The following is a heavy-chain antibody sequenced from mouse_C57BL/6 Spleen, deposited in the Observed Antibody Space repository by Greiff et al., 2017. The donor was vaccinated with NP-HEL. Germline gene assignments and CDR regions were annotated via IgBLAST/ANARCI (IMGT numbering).Heavy chain of an antibody. D-gene: IGHD2-3*01. Sequence: QVHVKQSGPGLVQPSQSLSITCTVSGFSLTSYGVHWVRQSPGKGLEWLGVIWSGGSTDYNAAFISRLSISKDNSKSQVFFKMNSLQADDTAIYYCARNYGGYSGAYWGQGTLVTVSA. CDR2: IWSGGST. CDR3: ARNYGGYSGAY. J-gene: IGHJ3*01. V-gene: IGHV2-2*01. CDR1: GFSLTSYG.